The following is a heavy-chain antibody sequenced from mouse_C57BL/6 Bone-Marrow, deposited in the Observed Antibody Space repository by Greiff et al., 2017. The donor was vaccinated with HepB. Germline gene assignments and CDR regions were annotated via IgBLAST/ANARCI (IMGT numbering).Heavy chain of an antibody. CDR1: GFTFTDYY. V-gene: IGHV7-3*01. Sequence: DVKLVESGGGLVQPGGSLSLSCAASGFTFTDYYMSWVRQPPGKALEWLGFIRNKANGYTTEYSASVKGRFTISRDNSQSILYRQMNALRAEDSATYYCARYYYAMDYWGQGTAVTVSS. CDR3: ARYYYAMDY. J-gene: IGHJ4*01. CDR2: IRNKANGYTT.